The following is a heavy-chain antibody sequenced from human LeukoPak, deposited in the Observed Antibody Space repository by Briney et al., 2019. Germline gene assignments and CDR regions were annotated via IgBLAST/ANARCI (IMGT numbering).Heavy chain of an antibody. CDR3: AREPYCSGGSCYKGNAFDI. Sequence: GGSLRLSCAASGFTFSSYTMNWVRQAPGKGLEWVSSISSSSSYIYYADSMKGRFTISRDNAKNSLYLQMNSLRADDTAVYYCAREPYCSGGSCYKGNAFDIWGQGTMVTVSS. CDR2: ISSSSSYI. V-gene: IGHV3-21*01. J-gene: IGHJ3*02. D-gene: IGHD2-15*01. CDR1: GFTFSSYT.